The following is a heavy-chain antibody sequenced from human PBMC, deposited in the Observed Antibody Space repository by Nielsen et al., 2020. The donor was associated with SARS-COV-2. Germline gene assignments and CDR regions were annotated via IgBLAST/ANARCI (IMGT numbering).Heavy chain of an antibody. J-gene: IGHJ4*02. V-gene: IGHV3-30*04. D-gene: IGHD5-12*01. CDR3: AKGTSGYDQPFDY. CDR2: IPYDGSNK. CDR1: GFTFSSYA. Sequence: GESLKISCAASGFTFSSYAMHWVRQAPGKGLEWVAVIPYDGSNKYYADSVKGRFTISRDNSKNTLYLQMNSLRAEDTAVYYCAKGTSGYDQPFDYWGQGTLVTVSS.